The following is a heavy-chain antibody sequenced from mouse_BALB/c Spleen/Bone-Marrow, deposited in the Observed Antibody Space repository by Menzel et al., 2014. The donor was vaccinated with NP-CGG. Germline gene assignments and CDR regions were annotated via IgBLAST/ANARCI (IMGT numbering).Heavy chain of an antibody. D-gene: IGHD2-3*01. Sequence: EVQLVESGGGLVKLGGSLKLSCAASGFTFSSYYMSWVRQTPEKRLELVAAINTYGGSTYYPDTVKGRFTISRDNAKNTLYLQMGSLKSEDTALYYCASLYDGYSVFVYWGQGTLVTVSA. J-gene: IGHJ3*01. V-gene: IGHV5-6-2*01. CDR1: GFTFSSYY. CDR3: ASLYDGYSVFVY. CDR2: INTYGGST.